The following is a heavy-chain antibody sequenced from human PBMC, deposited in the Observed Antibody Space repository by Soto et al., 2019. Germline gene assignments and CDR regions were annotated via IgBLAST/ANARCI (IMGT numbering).Heavy chain of an antibody. Sequence: SETLSLTCAVSGGAISSSNWWSWVRQPPGKGLEWIGEIYHSGSTNYNPSLKSRVTISVDTSKNQFSLKLSSVTAADTAVYYCATGKLRFLEWLLSPPYYYYGMDVWGQGTTVTVSS. CDR1: GGAISSSNW. V-gene: IGHV4-4*02. CDR2: IYHSGST. D-gene: IGHD3-3*01. CDR3: ATGKLRFLEWLLSPPYYYYGMDV. J-gene: IGHJ6*02.